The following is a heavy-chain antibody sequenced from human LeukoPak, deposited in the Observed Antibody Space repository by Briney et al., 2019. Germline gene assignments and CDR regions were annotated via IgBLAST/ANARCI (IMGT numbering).Heavy chain of an antibody. V-gene: IGHV3-23*01. Sequence: GGSLRLSCAASGLTFSSYAMSWVRQAPGKGLEWVSAISGSGGSTYYADSVKGRFTISRDNSKNTLYLQMNSLRAEDTAVYYCANTRAKYYYDSSGYYWGQGTLVTVSS. CDR3: ANTRAKYYYDSSGYY. CDR2: ISGSGGST. J-gene: IGHJ4*02. CDR1: GLTFSSYA. D-gene: IGHD3-22*01.